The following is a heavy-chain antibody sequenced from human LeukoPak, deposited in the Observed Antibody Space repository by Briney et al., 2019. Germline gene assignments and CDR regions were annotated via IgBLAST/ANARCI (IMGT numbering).Heavy chain of an antibody. D-gene: IGHD2/OR15-2a*01. V-gene: IGHV4-59*08. J-gene: IGHJ4*02. CDR2: IYYSGST. CDR1: GGSISSYY. Sequence: SETLSLTCTVAGGSISSYYWSWIRQPPGKGLEWNGYIYYSGSTNYNPSLKSRVTISVDTSKNPFSLKLSSVTAADTAVYYCARFIRGFLGVRYFDYWGQGTLVTVSS. CDR3: ARFIRGFLGVRYFDY.